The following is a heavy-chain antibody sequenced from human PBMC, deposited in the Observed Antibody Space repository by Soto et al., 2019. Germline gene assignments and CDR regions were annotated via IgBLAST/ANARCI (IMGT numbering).Heavy chain of an antibody. CDR3: ARGGYYHERGGYTRLNYSGMAV. D-gene: IGHD3-22*01. Sequence: ASVKGSCKASGHTFSSYCIGWVLQAPVQVLEWMVWIIAYNGNANYAQKLQGRVTMTTETSRSTAYMDLGSLRSDDTAVFYWARGGYYHERGGYTRLNYSGMAVGGQGTTVPVSS. CDR2: IIAYNGNA. CDR1: GHTFSSYC. J-gene: IGHJ6*02. V-gene: IGHV1-18*01.